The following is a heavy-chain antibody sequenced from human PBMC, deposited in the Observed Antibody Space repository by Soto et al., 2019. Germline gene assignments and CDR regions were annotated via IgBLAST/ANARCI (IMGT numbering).Heavy chain of an antibody. J-gene: IGHJ4*02. CDR2: IYYGGST. V-gene: IGHV4-59*08. Sequence: QVHLQESGPGLVKPSETLSLTCTVSGDSISTDYWSWIRQSPGKGLEWIGSIYYGGSTNYTPSHKRRVTISGDTPKNQFSLKLSSVTAADTAVYYCGKNWNWGSLVHWGQGTLVTVS. CDR1: GDSISTDY. D-gene: IGHD7-27*01. CDR3: GKNWNWGSLVH.